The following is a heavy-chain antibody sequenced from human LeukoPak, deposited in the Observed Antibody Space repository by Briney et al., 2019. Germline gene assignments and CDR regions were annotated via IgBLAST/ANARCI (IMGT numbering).Heavy chain of an antibody. D-gene: IGHD6-19*01. J-gene: IGHJ4*02. CDR1: GFTFSSYG. V-gene: IGHV3-33*01. Sequence: GRSLRLSCAASGFTFSSYGMHWVRQAPGKRLEWVAVIWYDGSNKYYADSVKGRFTISRDNSKNTLYLQMNSLRAEDTAVYYWARDLGSGCDFDYWGQGTLVTVSS. CDR2: IWYDGSNK. CDR3: ARDLGSGCDFDY.